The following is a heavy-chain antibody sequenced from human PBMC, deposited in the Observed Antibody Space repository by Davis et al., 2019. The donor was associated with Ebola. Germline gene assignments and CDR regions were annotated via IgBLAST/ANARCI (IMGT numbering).Heavy chain of an antibody. CDR2: ISGSGGST. Sequence: GESLKISCAASGFTFSSYAMSWVRQAPGKGLEWVSAISGSGGSTYYADSVKGRFTISRDDSKNTAYLQMKSLKTEDTDVYYCTVTTTHDDYWGQGTLVTVSS. D-gene: IGHD4-11*01. V-gene: IGHV3-23*01. CDR3: TVTTTHDDY. CDR1: GFTFSSYA. J-gene: IGHJ4*02.